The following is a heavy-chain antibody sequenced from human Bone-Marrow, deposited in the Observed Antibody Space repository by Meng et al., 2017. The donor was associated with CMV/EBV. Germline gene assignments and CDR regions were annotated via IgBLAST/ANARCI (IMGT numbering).Heavy chain of an antibody. J-gene: IGHJ6*02. D-gene: IGHD6-6*01. CDR2: INSDGSST. CDR1: GFTFSSYW. Sequence: GESLKISCAASGFTFSSYWMHWVRQAPGKGLVWVSRINSDGSSTSYADSVKGRFTISRDNAKNTLYLQMNSLRAEDTAVYYCARDLAYSSSFAYYYYYGTDVWGQGTTVTVS. CDR3: ARDLAYSSSFAYYYYYGTDV. V-gene: IGHV3-74*01.